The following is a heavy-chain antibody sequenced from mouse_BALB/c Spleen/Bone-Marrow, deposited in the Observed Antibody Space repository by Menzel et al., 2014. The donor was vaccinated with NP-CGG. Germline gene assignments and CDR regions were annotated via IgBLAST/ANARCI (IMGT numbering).Heavy chain of an antibody. CDR1: GYTFTSYW. J-gene: IGHJ4*01. Sequence: QVQLQQSGAELVKPGASVKLSCKASGYTFTSYWMHWVKQRPGQGLEWTGEIDPSDSYTNYNQKFKGKATLTVDKSSSTAYMQLSSLTSEDSAVYYCARWLLGYAMDYWGQGTSVTVSS. CDR2: IDPSDSYT. V-gene: IGHV1-69*02. CDR3: ARWLLGYAMDY. D-gene: IGHD2-3*01.